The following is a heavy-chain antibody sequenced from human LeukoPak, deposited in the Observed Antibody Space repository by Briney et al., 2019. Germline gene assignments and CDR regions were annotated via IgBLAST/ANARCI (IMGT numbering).Heavy chain of an antibody. V-gene: IGHV3-53*01. CDR3: ARDLGRGYCSGGSCYSLYFDL. Sequence: GGSLRLSCAASGFTFSSYVMSWVRQAPGKGLEWVSVIYSGDNTYYADSVKGRFTISRDNSKNTLNLQMNSLRAEDTAVYYCARDLGRGYCSGGSCYSLYFDLWGRGTLVTVSS. J-gene: IGHJ2*01. CDR2: IYSGDNT. CDR1: GFTFSSYV. D-gene: IGHD2-15*01.